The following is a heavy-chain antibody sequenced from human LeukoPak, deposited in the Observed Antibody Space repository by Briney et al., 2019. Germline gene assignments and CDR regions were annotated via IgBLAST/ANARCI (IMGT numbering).Heavy chain of an antibody. V-gene: IGHV5-10-1*01. CDR2: IDPSDSYT. Sequence: GESLKISCKGSGYSFTSYWISWVRQMPGKGLEWMGRIDPSDSYTNYSPSFQGHVTISADKSISTAYLQWSSLKASDTAMCYCVRHSWESSTVDYWGQGTLVTVSS. CDR3: VRHSWESSTVDY. J-gene: IGHJ4*02. CDR1: GYSFTSYW. D-gene: IGHD3-16*01.